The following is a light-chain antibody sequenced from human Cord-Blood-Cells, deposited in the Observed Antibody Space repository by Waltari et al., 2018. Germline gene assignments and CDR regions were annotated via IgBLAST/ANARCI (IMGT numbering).Light chain of an antibody. CDR2: WAS. CDR3: QQYYSTPHS. CDR1: PSVLYSSNNKSY. J-gene: IGKJ2*03. V-gene: IGKV4-1*01. Sequence: DIVMTQSPDSLAVSLGERATINCKSSPSVLYSSNNKSYLAWYQQKPGQPPKLLIYWASTRESGVPDRFSGSGSGTDFTLTISSLQAEDVAVYYCQQYYSTPHSFGQGTKLEIK.